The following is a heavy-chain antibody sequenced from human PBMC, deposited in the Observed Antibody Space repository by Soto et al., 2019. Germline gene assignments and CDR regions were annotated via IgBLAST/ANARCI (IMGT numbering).Heavy chain of an antibody. CDR1: GFTFSSYA. Sequence: GGSLRLSCAASGFTFSSYAMHWVRQAPGKGLEWVAVISYDSTNIYYADSVKGRFTISRDNSRNTLSLEMGSLRHEDTAVFYCARGFYFDRVGYYNFDYWGQGXSVTVS. V-gene: IGHV3-30*04. J-gene: IGHJ4*02. D-gene: IGHD3-22*01. CDR3: ARGFYFDRVGYYNFDY. CDR2: ISYDSTNI.